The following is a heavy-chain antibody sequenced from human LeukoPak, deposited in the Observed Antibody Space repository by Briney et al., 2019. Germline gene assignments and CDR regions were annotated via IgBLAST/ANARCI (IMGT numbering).Heavy chain of an antibody. V-gene: IGHV4-39*01. J-gene: IGHJ5*02. CDR2: VYYSGGT. D-gene: IGHD1-26*01. CDR1: GGSISSSSYN. CDR3: ARRHSGSYYGKHWFDP. Sequence: SETLSLTCNVSGGSISSSSYNWGWIRQPPGKPLEWIGSVYYSGGTYYNPSLKRRFYIAVGTSKNQFSMILTSVTAADTAVYYCARRHSGSYYGKHWFDPWGQGTLVTVSS.